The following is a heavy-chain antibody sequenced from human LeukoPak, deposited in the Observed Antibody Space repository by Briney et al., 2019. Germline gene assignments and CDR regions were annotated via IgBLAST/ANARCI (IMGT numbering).Heavy chain of an antibody. CDR1: GGSFSGYY. CDR3: ARGGYYGSGSYYPYHC. D-gene: IGHD3-10*01. V-gene: IGHV4-34*01. J-gene: IGHJ4*02. Sequence: SETLSLTCAVYGGSFSGYYWSWIRQPPGKGLEWIGEINHSGSTNYNPSLKSRVTISVDTSKNQFSLKLSSVTAADTAVYYCARGGYYGSGSYYPYHCWGQGTLVTVSS. CDR2: INHSGST.